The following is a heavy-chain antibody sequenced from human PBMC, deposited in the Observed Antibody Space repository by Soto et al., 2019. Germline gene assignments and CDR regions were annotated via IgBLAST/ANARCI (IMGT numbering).Heavy chain of an antibody. CDR1: GFTFSSYS. V-gene: IGHV3-21*01. D-gene: IGHD7-27*01. CDR3: ARDAGDAAYFDY. Sequence: GGSLRLSCAASGFTFSSYSMNWVRQAPGKGLEWVSSISSSSSYIYYADSVKGRFTISRDNAKNSLYLQMNSLRAEDTAVYYCARDAGDAAYFDYWGQGTLVTVSS. J-gene: IGHJ4*02. CDR2: ISSSSSYI.